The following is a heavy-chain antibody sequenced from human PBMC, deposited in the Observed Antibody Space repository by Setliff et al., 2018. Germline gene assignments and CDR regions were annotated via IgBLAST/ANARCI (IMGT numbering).Heavy chain of an antibody. CDR1: GFTFSTHT. Sequence: GGSLRLSCTASGFTFSTHTMNWVRQAPGKGLEWVSSLSSANNYIVYADSVKGRFTISRDNAKSSLFLQMNSLSAEDTAIYYCASSRTWIPVLDYCGKGTLVTVSS. CDR2: LSSANNYI. D-gene: IGHD5-18*01. CDR3: ASSRTWIPVLDY. J-gene: IGHJ4*02. V-gene: IGHV3-21*06.